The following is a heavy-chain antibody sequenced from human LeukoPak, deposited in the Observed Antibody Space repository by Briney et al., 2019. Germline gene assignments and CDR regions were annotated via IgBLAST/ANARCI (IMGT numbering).Heavy chain of an antibody. J-gene: IGHJ3*02. V-gene: IGHV4-38-2*02. D-gene: IGHD3-22*01. Sequence: PSETLSLTCTVSGYSISSGYYWGWIRQPPGKGLEWIGSIYHSGSTYYNPSLKSRVTISVDTSKNQFSLKLSSVTAADTAVYYCARGVRRITMILHAFDIWGQGTMVTVSS. CDR1: GYSISSGYY. CDR3: ARGVRRITMILHAFDI. CDR2: IYHSGST.